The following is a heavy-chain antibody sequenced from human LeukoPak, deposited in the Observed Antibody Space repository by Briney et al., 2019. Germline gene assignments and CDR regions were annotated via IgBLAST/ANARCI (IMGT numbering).Heavy chain of an antibody. V-gene: IGHV3-23*01. CDR3: ARGYCGGDCYGD. Sequence: GGSLRLSCAASGFTFSSYAMSWVRQAPGKGLEWVSAISGSGGSTYYADSVKGRFTISRDNTKNSVYLQMNSLRAEDTAVYYCARGYCGGDCYGDWGQGTLVTVSS. D-gene: IGHD2-21*02. J-gene: IGHJ1*01. CDR2: ISGSGGST. CDR1: GFTFSSYA.